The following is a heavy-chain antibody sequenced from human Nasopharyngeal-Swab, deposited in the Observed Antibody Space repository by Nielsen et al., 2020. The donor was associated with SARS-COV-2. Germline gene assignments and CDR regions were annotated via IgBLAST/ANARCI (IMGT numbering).Heavy chain of an antibody. CDR3: ASGSGGDSRY. J-gene: IGHJ4*02. V-gene: IGHV3-7*01. CDR2: INQDGTEK. Sequence: GGSLRLSCAASGFIFSNYWMSWVRQTPGKGLEWVANINQDGTEKYYVDSVKGRFTISRDNAKNSLYLQMSSLRAEDTALYYCASGSGGDSRYWGQGTLVTVSS. D-gene: IGHD4-23*01. CDR1: GFIFSNYW.